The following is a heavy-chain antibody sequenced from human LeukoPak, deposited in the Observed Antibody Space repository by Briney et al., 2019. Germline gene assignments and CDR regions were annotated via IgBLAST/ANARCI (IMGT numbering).Heavy chain of an antibody. D-gene: IGHD3-3*01. Sequence: GRSLRLSCAASGLTFSTYAMDWVRQAPGKGLEWVAVISYDGSNKYYADSVKGRFTISRDNSKNTLYLQMNSLRPEDTALYYCVRDSEWSFDTWDQGTLVTVSS. J-gene: IGHJ4*02. CDR2: ISYDGSNK. CDR1: GLTFSTYA. CDR3: VRDSEWSFDT. V-gene: IGHV3-30*04.